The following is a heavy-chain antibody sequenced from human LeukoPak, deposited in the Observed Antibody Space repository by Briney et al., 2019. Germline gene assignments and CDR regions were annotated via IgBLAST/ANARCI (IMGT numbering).Heavy chain of an antibody. CDR1: GVSISSSNSY. Sequence: SETLSLTCTVSGVSISSSNSYWGWIRQPPGKGLEWIGSIYYTGNTYYNASLKSRVTISIDTSKNQISLRLTSVTVTDTAMYYCARQAGSGLFTLPGGQGTLVTVSS. D-gene: IGHD3/OR15-3a*01. CDR2: IYYTGNT. V-gene: IGHV4-39*01. J-gene: IGHJ4*02. CDR3: ARQAGSGLFTLP.